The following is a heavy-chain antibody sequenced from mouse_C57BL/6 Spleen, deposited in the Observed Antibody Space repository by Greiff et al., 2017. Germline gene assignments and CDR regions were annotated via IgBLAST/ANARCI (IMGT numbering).Heavy chain of an antibody. CDR2: INYDGSST. CDR1: GFTFSNYY. CDR3: ARGDGSMAGFAY. V-gene: IGHV5-16*01. D-gene: IGHD2-3*01. J-gene: IGHJ3*01. Sequence: EVKLVESEGGLVQPGSSMKLSCTASGFTFSNYYMAWVRQVPEKGLEWVANINYDGSSTYYLDYLKSRFIMSRDNATNILYLKMSSLTSEDTAAYYCARGDGSMAGFAYWGQGTLVTVSS.